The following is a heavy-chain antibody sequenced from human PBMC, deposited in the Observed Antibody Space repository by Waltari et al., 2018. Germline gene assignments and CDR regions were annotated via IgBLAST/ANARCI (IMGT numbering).Heavy chain of an antibody. CDR3: SRDGLTVGYGSWFDP. V-gene: IGHV3-49*03. CDR1: GFTFGDYA. J-gene: IGHJ5*02. Sequence: EVQLVESGGGLVQPGRSLRLACTTSGFTFGDYAMSWFRQAPGKGLEWIGFIRSKTYGGTAEYAASVRGRFTISRDDSKGIAYLQMNSLRTADTALYYCSRDGLTVGYGSWFDPRGQGTLVTVSS. D-gene: IGHD4-17*01. CDR2: IRSKTYGGTA.